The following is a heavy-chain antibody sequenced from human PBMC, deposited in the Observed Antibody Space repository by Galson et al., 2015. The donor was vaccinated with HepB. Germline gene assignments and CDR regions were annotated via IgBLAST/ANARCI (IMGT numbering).Heavy chain of an antibody. D-gene: IGHD6-19*01. CDR1: GFTFSSYA. J-gene: IGHJ4*02. V-gene: IGHV3-23*01. CDR2: ISGSGGST. Sequence: SLRLSCAASGFTFSSYAMSWVRQAPGKGLEWVSAISGSGGSTYYADSVKGRFTISRDNSKNTLYLQMNSLRAEDTAVYYCAREGDTIAVAGLSFDYWGQGTLVTVSS. CDR3: AREGDTIAVAGLSFDY.